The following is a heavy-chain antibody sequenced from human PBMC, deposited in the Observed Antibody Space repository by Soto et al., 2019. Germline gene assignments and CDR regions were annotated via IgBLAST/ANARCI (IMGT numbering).Heavy chain of an antibody. V-gene: IGHV4-59*01. D-gene: IGHD3-9*01. CDR1: GRPIRACY. CDR2: FDYYGST. CDR3: ARYFDWPSGFDI. J-gene: IGHJ3*02. Sequence: NPSDTLSPTSSRSGRPIRACYWGWIRQPPGKRLEWIGYFDYYGSTNYNPSLKSRVSISVDTSKKQFSLNLGSVTAADTAIYYCARYFDWPSGFDIWGQGTMVT.